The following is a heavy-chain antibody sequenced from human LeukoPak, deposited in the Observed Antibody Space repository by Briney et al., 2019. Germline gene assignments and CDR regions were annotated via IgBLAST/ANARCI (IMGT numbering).Heavy chain of an antibody. CDR1: GYTFTSYD. V-gene: IGHV1-8*01. Sequence: ASVKVSCKASGYTFTSYDINWVRQATGQGLEWMGWMNPNSGNTGYARKFQGRVTMTRNTSISTAYMELSSLRSEDTAVYYCARGNYGGNEIDYWGQGTLVTVSS. CDR3: ARGNYGGNEIDY. CDR2: MNPNSGNT. J-gene: IGHJ4*02. D-gene: IGHD4-23*01.